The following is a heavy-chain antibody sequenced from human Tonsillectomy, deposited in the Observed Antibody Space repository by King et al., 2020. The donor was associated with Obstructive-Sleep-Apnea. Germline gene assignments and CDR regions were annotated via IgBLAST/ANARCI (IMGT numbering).Heavy chain of an antibody. J-gene: IGHJ4*02. CDR3: AKSLSRIKVYGDRSAFDY. Sequence: VQLVESGGGLVQPGGSLRLSCAASGFTFSSYAMSWVRQAPGKGLEWVSAISGSGGSTYYADSVKGRFTISRDNSKNTLYLQMNSLRAEDTAVYYCAKSLSRIKVYGDRSAFDYWGQGTLVTVSS. CDR2: ISGSGGST. V-gene: IGHV3-23*04. D-gene: IGHD4-17*01. CDR1: GFTFSSYA.